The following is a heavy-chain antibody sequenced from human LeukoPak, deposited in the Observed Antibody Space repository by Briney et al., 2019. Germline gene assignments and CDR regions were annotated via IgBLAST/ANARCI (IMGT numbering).Heavy chain of an antibody. J-gene: IGHJ4*02. V-gene: IGHV1-2*02. CDR3: AREVELLYGGIDFDY. Sequence: ASVKVSCKASGYTFTGYYMHWVRQAPGQGLEWMVWINPNSGGTNYAQKFQGRVTMTRDTSISTAYMELSRLRSDDTAVYYCAREVELLYGGIDFDYWGQGTLVTVSS. CDR1: GYTFTGYY. CDR2: INPNSGGT. D-gene: IGHD2-2*02.